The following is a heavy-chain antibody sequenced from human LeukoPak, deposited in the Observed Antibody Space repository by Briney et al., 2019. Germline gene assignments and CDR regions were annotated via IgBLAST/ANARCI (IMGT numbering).Heavy chain of an antibody. D-gene: IGHD2-15*01. J-gene: IGHJ4*02. V-gene: IGHV3-23*01. Sequence: PGGSLRLSCVASGFTFSSYAMNWVRLSPGKGLERVSAITDNGNTTYYADSVKGRFTISRDNSKSTLYLQMNSLRAEDTAVYYCATLRLSDHFDYWGQGTLVTVSS. CDR2: ITDNGNTT. CDR1: GFTFSSYA. CDR3: ATLRLSDHFDY.